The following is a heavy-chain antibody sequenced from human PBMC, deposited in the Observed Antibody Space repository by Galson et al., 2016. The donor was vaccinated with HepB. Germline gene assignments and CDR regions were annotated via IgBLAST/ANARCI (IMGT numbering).Heavy chain of an antibody. V-gene: IGHV3-23*01. CDR3: ARIKCTGGFCKPYSYYDMDV. Sequence: SLRLSCAASGFTFNTYAMAWVRQTPGKGLEWVSGISRSGDYTFYAVSVKGRFTISRDNSKNTLYLQMNSLRAEDTAVYYCARIKCTGGFCKPYSYYDMDVWGQGTTVTVSS. D-gene: IGHD2-8*02. CDR2: ISRSGDYT. J-gene: IGHJ6*02. CDR1: GFTFNTYA.